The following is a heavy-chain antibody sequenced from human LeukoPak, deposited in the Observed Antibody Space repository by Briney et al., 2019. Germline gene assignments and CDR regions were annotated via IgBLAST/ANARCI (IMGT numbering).Heavy chain of an antibody. CDR2: INPNSGGT. Sequence: ASVKVSCKASGYTFTGYYMHLVRQAPGQGLEWMGWINPNSGGTNYAQKFQGRVTMTTDTSTSTVYMELRSLRSDDTAVYYCARDGVEMATYYYYAMDVGGQGTTVTVSS. J-gene: IGHJ6*02. CDR3: ARDGVEMATYYYYAMDV. D-gene: IGHD5-24*01. CDR1: GYTFTGYY. V-gene: IGHV1-2*02.